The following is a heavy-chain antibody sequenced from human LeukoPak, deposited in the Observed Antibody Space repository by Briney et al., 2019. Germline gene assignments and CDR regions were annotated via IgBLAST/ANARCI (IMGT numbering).Heavy chain of an antibody. J-gene: IGHJ4*02. V-gene: IGHV3-7*01. Sequence: PSETLSLTCTVSGGSISSYYWSWVRQPPGKGLEWVANIKPDGSEKFYVDSVKGRFTISRDNAQNSLYLQMNSLRAEDTALYYCTRNTVAGPGDDWGQGTLVTVSS. CDR1: GGSISSYY. CDR3: TRNTVAGPGDD. D-gene: IGHD4-17*01. CDR2: IKPDGSEK.